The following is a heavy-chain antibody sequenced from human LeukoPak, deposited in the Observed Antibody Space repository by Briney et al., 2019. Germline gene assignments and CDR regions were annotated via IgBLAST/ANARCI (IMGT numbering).Heavy chain of an antibody. Sequence: SETLSLTCAVYGGSFSGYYWSWIRQPPGKGLEWIGEINHSGSTNYNPSLKSRVTISVDTSKNQFSLKLSSVTAADTAVYYCARGKVRSSGWTRRQEITPGASFDYWGQGTLVTVSP. D-gene: IGHD6-19*01. V-gene: IGHV4-34*01. CDR1: GGSFSGYY. CDR3: ARGKVRSSGWTRRQEITPGASFDY. CDR2: INHSGST. J-gene: IGHJ4*02.